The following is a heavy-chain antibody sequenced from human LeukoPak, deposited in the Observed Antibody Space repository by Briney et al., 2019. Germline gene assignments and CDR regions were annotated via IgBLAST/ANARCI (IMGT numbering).Heavy chain of an antibody. D-gene: IGHD6-13*01. Sequence: SETLSLTCTVSGGSISSSSYYWGWIRQPPGKGLEWIGSIYYSGSTNYNPSLKSRVTISVDTSKNQFSLKLSSVTAADTAVYYCARDDWYSSSWGHSSGWSWYFDYWGQGTLVTVSS. V-gene: IGHV4-39*02. J-gene: IGHJ4*02. CDR3: ARDDWYSSSWGHSSGWSWYFDY. CDR2: IYYSGST. CDR1: GGSISSSSYY.